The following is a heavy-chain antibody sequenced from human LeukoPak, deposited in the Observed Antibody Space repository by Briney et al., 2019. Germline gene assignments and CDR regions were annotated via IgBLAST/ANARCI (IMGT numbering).Heavy chain of an antibody. CDR3: ATDIYYDSSGRHY. CDR2: MNPNSGNT. CDR1: GYTFTSYD. V-gene: IGHV1-8*01. J-gene: IGHJ4*02. Sequence: ASVKVSCKASGYTFTSYDINWVRQATGQGLEWMGWMNPNSGNTGYAQKFQGRVTMTRNSSITTAYMELSSLRSEDTAVYYCATDIYYDSSGRHYWGQGTLVTVSS. D-gene: IGHD3-22*01.